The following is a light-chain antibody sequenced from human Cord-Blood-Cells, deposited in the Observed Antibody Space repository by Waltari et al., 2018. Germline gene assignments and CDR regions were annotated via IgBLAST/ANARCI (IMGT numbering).Light chain of an antibody. Sequence: QSALTQPASVSRSPGQSITISCTGTSSDAGGYNYVSWYQQHPGKAPKLMIYDVSNRPSGVSNRFSGAQSGNTASLTISGLQAEDEADYYCSSYTSSSTVVFGGGTKLTVL. CDR1: SSDAGGYNY. V-gene: IGLV2-14*01. CDR2: DVS. CDR3: SSYTSSSTVV. J-gene: IGLJ2*01.